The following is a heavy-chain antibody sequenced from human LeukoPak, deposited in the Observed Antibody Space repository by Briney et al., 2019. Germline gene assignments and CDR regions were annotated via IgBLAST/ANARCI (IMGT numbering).Heavy chain of an antibody. V-gene: IGHV3-48*03. D-gene: IGHD3-10*01. CDR3: ARILGEGRAMVRGVMDY. CDR1: GFTFSSYE. J-gene: IGHJ4*02. Sequence: PGGSLRLSCAASGFTFSSYEMKWVRQAPGKGLVGVSYISSSGSTIYYADSVKGRFTISRDNAKNSLYLQMNSLRAEDTAVYYCARILGEGRAMVRGVMDYWGQGTLVTVSS. CDR2: ISSSGSTI.